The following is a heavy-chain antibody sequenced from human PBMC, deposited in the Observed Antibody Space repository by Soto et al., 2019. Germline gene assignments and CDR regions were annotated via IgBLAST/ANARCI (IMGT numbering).Heavy chain of an antibody. V-gene: IGHV1-18*01. CDR1: GYTFTSYG. CDR2: ISAYNGNT. J-gene: IGHJ4*02. Sequence: ASVKVSCKASGYTFTSYGISWVRQAPGQGLEWMGWISAYNGNTNYAQKLQGRVTMTTDTSTSTAYMELSSLRSEDTAVYYCARAFRSSSLFDYWGQGTLVTVSS. D-gene: IGHD6-6*01. CDR3: ARAFRSSSLFDY.